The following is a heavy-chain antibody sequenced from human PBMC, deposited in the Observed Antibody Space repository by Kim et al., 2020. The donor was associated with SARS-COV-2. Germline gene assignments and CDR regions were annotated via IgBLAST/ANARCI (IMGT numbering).Heavy chain of an antibody. CDR1: GFTFGDYA. J-gene: IGHJ4*02. D-gene: IGHD3-22*01. CDR3: AKDVYDSSGYFFDY. Sequence: GGSLRLSCAASGFTFGDYAMHWVRQAPGKGLEWVSGISWNSGSIGYADSVKGRFTISRDNAKNSLYLQMNSLRAEDTALYYCAKDVYDSSGYFFDYWGQGTLVTVSS. CDR2: ISWNSGSI. V-gene: IGHV3-9*01.